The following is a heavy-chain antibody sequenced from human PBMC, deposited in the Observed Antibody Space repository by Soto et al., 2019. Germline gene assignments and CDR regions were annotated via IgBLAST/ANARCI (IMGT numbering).Heavy chain of an antibody. V-gene: IGHV3-48*02. J-gene: IGHJ4*02. CDR2: ISSSSGTR. D-gene: IGHD6-13*01. CDR3: ARSGVWGSWYNYFDY. CDR1: GLTFSSYS. Sequence: VQLVESGGGLVQPGGSLRLSCVDSGLTFSSYSMNWVRQAPGKGLEWVSYISSSSGTRYYADSVKGRFTISRDNAKNSVYLQMSSLRDEDTAVYYCARSGVWGSWYNYFDYWGQGTLVTVSS.